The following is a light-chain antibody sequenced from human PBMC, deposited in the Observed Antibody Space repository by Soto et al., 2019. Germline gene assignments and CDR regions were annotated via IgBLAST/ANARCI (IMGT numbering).Light chain of an antibody. CDR3: QQTTSFPLT. Sequence: DIPMTQSPSFVSASVGDRVTITCRASQGISSWLAWYQHRPGRAPKLLIHAASNLESGVPSRFSGSGPGTDFTLTISSLQPEDFATYYCQQTTSFPLTFGGGTKVEIK. CDR1: QGISSW. J-gene: IGKJ4*01. V-gene: IGKV1-12*01. CDR2: AAS.